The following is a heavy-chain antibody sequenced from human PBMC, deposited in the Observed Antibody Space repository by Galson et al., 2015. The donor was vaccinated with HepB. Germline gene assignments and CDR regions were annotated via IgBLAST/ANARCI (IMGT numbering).Heavy chain of an antibody. CDR2: IWYDGSNK. J-gene: IGHJ6*02. CDR1: GFTFSSYG. D-gene: IGHD3-3*01. V-gene: IGHV3-33*01. CDR3: ARMEYYYYYYGMDV. Sequence: SLRLSCAASGFTFSSYGMHWVRQAPGKGLEWVAVIWYDGSNKYYADSVKGRFTISRDNSKNTLYLQMNSLRAEDTAVYYCARMEYYYYYYGMDVWGQGTTVTVSS.